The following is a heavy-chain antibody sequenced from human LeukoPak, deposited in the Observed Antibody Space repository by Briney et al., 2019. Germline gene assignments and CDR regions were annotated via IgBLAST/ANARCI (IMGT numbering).Heavy chain of an antibody. CDR2: ISGSGGST. CDR1: GFTFSSYA. CDR3: ARETAYYFGY. D-gene: IGHD1-1*01. Sequence: GGSLRLSCAASGFTFSSYAMSWVRQAPGKGLEWVSAISGSGGSTYYADSVKGRFTISRDNAKNSLYLQMNSLRAEDTAVYYCARETAYYFGYWGQGTLVTVSS. V-gene: IGHV3-23*01. J-gene: IGHJ4*02.